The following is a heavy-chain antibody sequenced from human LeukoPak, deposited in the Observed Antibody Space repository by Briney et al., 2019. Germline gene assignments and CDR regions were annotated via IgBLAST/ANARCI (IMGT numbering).Heavy chain of an antibody. V-gene: IGHV3-23*01. J-gene: IGHJ4*02. D-gene: IGHD1-26*01. CDR2: ISAGGGST. CDR3: EKDSSESYYGKSDY. CDR1: GFTFSSYA. Sequence: GGSLRLSCAASGFTFSSYAMSWVRQAPGKGLEWVSGISAGGGSTYYVDPVKGRFTISRDNYKNTLSLQMNSLRGEDTAVYYCEKDSSESYYGKSDYWGQGTLVAVSS.